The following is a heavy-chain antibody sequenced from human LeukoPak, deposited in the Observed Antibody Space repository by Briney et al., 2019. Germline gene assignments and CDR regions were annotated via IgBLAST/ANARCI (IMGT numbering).Heavy chain of an antibody. Sequence: SETLSLTCAVYGGSFSGYYWSWIRQPPGKGLEWIGEINHSGSTNYNPSLKSRGTISVDTSKNQFSLKLSSVTAADTAVYYCARGRGSIDYWGQGTLVTVSS. CDR2: INHSGST. V-gene: IGHV4-34*01. D-gene: IGHD6-6*01. CDR3: ARGRGSIDY. CDR1: GGSFSGYY. J-gene: IGHJ4*02.